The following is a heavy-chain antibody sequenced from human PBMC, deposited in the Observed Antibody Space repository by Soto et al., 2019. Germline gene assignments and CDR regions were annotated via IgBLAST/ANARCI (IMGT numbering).Heavy chain of an antibody. Sequence: GGSLRLSCAASGFTFSSYAMSWVRQAPGKGLEWVSAISGSGGSTYYADSVKGRFTISRDNSKNTLYLQMNSLRAEDTAVYYCAKDRVLGITMIVVGPSAFDIWGQGTMVTVSS. J-gene: IGHJ3*02. V-gene: IGHV3-23*01. D-gene: IGHD3-22*01. CDR2: ISGSGGST. CDR1: GFTFSSYA. CDR3: AKDRVLGITMIVVGPSAFDI.